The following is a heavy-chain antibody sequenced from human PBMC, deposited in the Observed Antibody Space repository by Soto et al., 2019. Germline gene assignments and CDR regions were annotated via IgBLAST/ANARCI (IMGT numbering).Heavy chain of an antibody. Sequence: SETLSLTCAVYGGSFSGYYWSWIRQPPGKGLEWIGEINHSGSTNYNPSPKSRVTISVDTSKNQFSLKLSSVTDADTAVYYCARVVAVAGKGGINERNYYYYGMDVWGQGTTVTVSS. D-gene: IGHD6-19*01. CDR1: GGSFSGYY. J-gene: IGHJ6*02. CDR2: INHSGST. CDR3: ARVVAVAGKGGINERNYYYYGMDV. V-gene: IGHV4-34*01.